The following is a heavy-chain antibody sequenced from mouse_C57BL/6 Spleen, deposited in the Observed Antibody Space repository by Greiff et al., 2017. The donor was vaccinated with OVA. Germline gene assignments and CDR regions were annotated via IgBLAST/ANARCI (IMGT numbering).Heavy chain of an antibody. J-gene: IGHJ3*01. CDR1: GYTFTSYW. Sequence: QVQLQQPGAELVMPGASVKLSCKASGYTFTSYWMHWVKQRPGQGLEWIGEIDPSDSYTNYNQKFKGKSTLTVDKSSSTAYMQLSSLTSEDSAVYYCARSEWQLRLQLAWFAYWGQGTLVTVSA. D-gene: IGHD3-2*02. CDR3: ARSEWQLRLQLAWFAY. CDR2: IDPSDSYT. V-gene: IGHV1-69*01.